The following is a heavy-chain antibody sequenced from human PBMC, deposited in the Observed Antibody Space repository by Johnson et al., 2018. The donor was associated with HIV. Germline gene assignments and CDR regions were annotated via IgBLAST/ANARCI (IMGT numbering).Heavy chain of an antibody. CDR1: GFTFNNYA. V-gene: IGHV3-30*04. CDR3: ARPYILLQLVSAFDI. D-gene: IGHD6-6*01. J-gene: IGHJ3*02. CDR2: ISYDGSYE. Sequence: QVQLVESGGGVVQPGRSVRLSCAASGFTFNNYAMHWVRQAPGKGLEWVAVISYDGSYEYYADYVKGRFTISRDNFKNTLYLQMNSLIDEDTAVYCCARPYILLQLVSAFDIWGQGTMVTVSS.